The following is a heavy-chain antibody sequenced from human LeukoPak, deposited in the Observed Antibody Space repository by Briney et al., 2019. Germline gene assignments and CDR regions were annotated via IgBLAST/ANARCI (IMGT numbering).Heavy chain of an antibody. D-gene: IGHD3-22*01. Sequence: GGSLRLSCAASGFTFSIYDMHWVRQATGKGLEWLSAIGTAGDTYYPGSVKGRFSISRENAKNSLYLQMNSLRGGDTAVYYCARGQNDSSGYYYYYFDYWGQGTLVTVSS. CDR1: GFTFSIYD. V-gene: IGHV3-13*01. CDR2: IGTAGDT. CDR3: ARGQNDSSGYYYYYFDY. J-gene: IGHJ4*02.